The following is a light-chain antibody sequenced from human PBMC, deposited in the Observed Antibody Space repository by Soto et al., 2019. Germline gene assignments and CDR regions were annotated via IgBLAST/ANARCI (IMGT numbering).Light chain of an antibody. Sequence: DIQMTQSPSSLSASVGDRVTITFQASQDISNHLNWYQQKPGEAPKLLIYGSSSLHYGVPSRFSGSGSGSAFTLTISSLQPEDSATYYCQQSFTAPITFGQGTRLEIK. CDR2: GSS. V-gene: IGKV1-39*01. J-gene: IGKJ5*01. CDR3: QQSFTAPIT. CDR1: QDISNH.